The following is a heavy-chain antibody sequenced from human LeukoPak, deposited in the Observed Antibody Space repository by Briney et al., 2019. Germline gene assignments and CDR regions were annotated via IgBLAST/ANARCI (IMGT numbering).Heavy chain of an antibody. V-gene: IGHV5-51*01. CDR1: GYSFTSYW. J-gene: IGHJ4*02. Sequence: PGESLKISCKGSGYSFTSYWIGWVRQMPGKGLEWMGTIYPGDSDTRYSPSFQGQVTISADKSISTAYLQWSSLKASDTAMYYCARLDNIVVVVAAIDYWGQGTLVTVSS. CDR2: IYPGDSDT. CDR3: ARLDNIVVVVAAIDY. D-gene: IGHD2-15*01.